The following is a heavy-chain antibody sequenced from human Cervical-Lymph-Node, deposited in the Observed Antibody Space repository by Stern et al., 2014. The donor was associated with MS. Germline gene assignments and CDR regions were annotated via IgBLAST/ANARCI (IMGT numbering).Heavy chain of an antibody. Sequence: QVQLVQSGGGVKKPGASVTVSCTTSGYTFTDYGVTWVRLAPGQGLEWMGWISGHNGITNDARKFQDRVTITTDTSTNTAYLELRSLRADDTAIYCCARDRANYGVFDYWGQGSRVTVSA. D-gene: IGHD4-17*01. CDR1: GYTFTDYG. V-gene: IGHV1-18*01. CDR3: ARDRANYGVFDY. J-gene: IGHJ4*02. CDR2: ISGHNGIT.